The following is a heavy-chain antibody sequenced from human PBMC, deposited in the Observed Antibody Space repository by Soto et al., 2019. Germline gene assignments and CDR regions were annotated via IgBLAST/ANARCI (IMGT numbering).Heavy chain of an antibody. Sequence: QVQVVESGGGVVQPGRSLTLSCAASGFTFSSYGMHWVRQAPGKGLEWVAVISYDGSNKYYADSVKGRFTISRDNSKNPLYLQMNSLRAEDTAVYYCAKSFSSWYRLHDYWGQGTLVTVSS. D-gene: IGHD6-13*01. V-gene: IGHV3-30*18. CDR1: GFTFSSYG. CDR3: AKSFSSWYRLHDY. CDR2: ISYDGSNK. J-gene: IGHJ4*02.